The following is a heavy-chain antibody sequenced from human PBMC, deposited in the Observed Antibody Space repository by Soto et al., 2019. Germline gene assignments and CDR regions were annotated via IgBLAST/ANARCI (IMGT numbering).Heavy chain of an antibody. Sequence: QVQLVESGGGVVQPGRTLRLSCAASGFTFSSYGMHWVRQAPGKGLEWVAVISYDGSNKYYADSVKGRFTISRDNSKNTLYLQMNSLSAEDTAVYYCAKGRYYDSSGYYDYWGQGTLVTVSS. CDR3: AKGRYYDSSGYYDY. CDR2: ISYDGSNK. V-gene: IGHV3-30*18. D-gene: IGHD3-22*01. CDR1: GFTFSSYG. J-gene: IGHJ4*02.